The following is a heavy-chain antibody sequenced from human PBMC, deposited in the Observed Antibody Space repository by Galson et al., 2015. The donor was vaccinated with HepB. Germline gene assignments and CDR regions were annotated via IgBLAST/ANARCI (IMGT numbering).Heavy chain of an antibody. CDR1: GGTFSSYA. CDR2: IIPILGIA. Sequence: SCKASGGTFSSYAISWVRQAPGQGLEWMGRIIPILGIANYAQKFQGRATITADKSTGTAYMELSSLRSEDTAVYYCARENGNWFDPWGQGALVTVSS. CDR3: ARENGNWFDP. J-gene: IGHJ5*02. V-gene: IGHV1-69*04. D-gene: IGHD1-1*01.